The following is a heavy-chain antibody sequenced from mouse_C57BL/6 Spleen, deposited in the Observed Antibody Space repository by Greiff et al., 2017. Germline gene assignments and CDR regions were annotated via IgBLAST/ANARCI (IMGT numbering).Heavy chain of an antibody. D-gene: IGHD2-5*01. V-gene: IGHV5-17*01. Sequence: EVMLVESGGGLVKPGGSLKLSCAASGFTFSDYGMHWVRQAPEKGLEWVAYISSGSSTIYYADTVKGRFTISRDNAKNTLFLQMTSLRSEDTAMYYCARRSNYENWYFDDWGTGTTVTVSS. CDR3: ARRSNYENWYFDD. CDR2: ISSGSSTI. J-gene: IGHJ1*03. CDR1: GFTFSDYG.